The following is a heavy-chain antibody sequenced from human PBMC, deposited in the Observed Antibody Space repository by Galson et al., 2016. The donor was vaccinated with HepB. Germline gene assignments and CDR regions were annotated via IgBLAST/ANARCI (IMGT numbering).Heavy chain of an antibody. CDR1: GFTFRNYG. Sequence: SLRLSCATSGFTFRNYGMNWVRQAPGKGLEWVAVISYDGINEYYVDSVKGRFTISRDNSKNTLYLQMNSLRAEDSAVYYCARVIGGTLDALDTWGQGTMVTVSS. V-gene: IGHV3-30*03. J-gene: IGHJ3*02. D-gene: IGHD2-21*01. CDR2: ISYDGINE. CDR3: ARVIGGTLDALDT.